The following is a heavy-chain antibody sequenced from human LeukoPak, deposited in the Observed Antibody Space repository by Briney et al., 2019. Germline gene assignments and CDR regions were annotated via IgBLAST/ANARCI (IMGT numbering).Heavy chain of an antibody. CDR3: ARGHSSSWYLFDH. D-gene: IGHD6-13*01. V-gene: IGHV3-20*04. J-gene: IGHJ4*02. CDR1: GFTFDDYG. CDR2: VNWNGGST. Sequence: GGSLRLSCAASGFTFDDYGMSLVRQAPGKGLEWVSGVNWNGGSTGYADSVKGRFTISRDNAKNSLYLQMNSLRAEDTALYYCARGHSSSWYLFDHWGQGTLVTVSS.